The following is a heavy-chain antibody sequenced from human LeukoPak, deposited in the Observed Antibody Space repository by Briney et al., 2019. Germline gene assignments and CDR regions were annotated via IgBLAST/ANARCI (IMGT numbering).Heavy chain of an antibody. CDR3: ARQAFYDSSGYYYVDY. D-gene: IGHD3-22*01. CDR1: GGSVSSSRYY. V-gene: IGHV4-39*01. Sequence: TLSLTCTVSGGSVSSSRYYWGWIRQPPGKGLEWIGSIFYSGTTYYNPSLKSRVTISIDTSKNQSSLKLNSVTAADTAVYYCARQAFYDSSGYYYVDYWGQGTLVTVSS. CDR2: IFYSGTT. J-gene: IGHJ4*02.